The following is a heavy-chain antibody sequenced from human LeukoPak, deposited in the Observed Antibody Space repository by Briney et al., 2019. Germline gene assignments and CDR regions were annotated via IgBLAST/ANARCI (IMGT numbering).Heavy chain of an antibody. J-gene: IGHJ4*02. CDR3: AKGRGTMVRGVIIDY. CDR1: GFTFSSYG. V-gene: IGHV3-23*01. D-gene: IGHD3-10*01. CDR2: ISGSGGST. Sequence: GRSLRLSCAASGFTFSSYGMSWVRQAPGKGLEWVSAISGSGGSTYYADSVKGRFTISRDNSKNTLYLQMNSLRAEDTAVYYCAKGRGTMVRGVIIDYWGQGTLVTVSS.